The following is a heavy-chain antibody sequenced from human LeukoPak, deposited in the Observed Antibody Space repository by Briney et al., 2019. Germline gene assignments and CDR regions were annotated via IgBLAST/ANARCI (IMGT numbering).Heavy chain of an antibody. D-gene: IGHD5-24*01. CDR3: ARNRRDGYNSYWFDP. Sequence: PGGSLRLSCAASGFTFSSYGMHWVRQAPGKGLEWVAVIWYDGSNKYYADSVKGRLTISRDNSKNTLYLQMNSLRAEDTAVYYCARNRRDGYNSYWFDPWDQGTLVTVSS. V-gene: IGHV3-33*01. CDR2: IWYDGSNK. CDR1: GFTFSSYG. J-gene: IGHJ5*02.